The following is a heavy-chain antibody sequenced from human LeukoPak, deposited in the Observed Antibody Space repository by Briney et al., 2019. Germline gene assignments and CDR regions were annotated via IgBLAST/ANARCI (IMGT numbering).Heavy chain of an antibody. D-gene: IGHD3-10*01. Sequence: SETLSLTCSVSVGSIRSSSYYWGWIRQPPGKGLECTGSFYYIGSTYYNPSLKSRITISVDTSKNQFSLKLSSVTAADTAVYFCARHSGGSGSDNAFDIWGQGTMVTVSS. V-gene: IGHV4-39*01. CDR1: VGSIRSSSYY. CDR2: FYYIGST. J-gene: IGHJ3*02. CDR3: ARHSGGSGSDNAFDI.